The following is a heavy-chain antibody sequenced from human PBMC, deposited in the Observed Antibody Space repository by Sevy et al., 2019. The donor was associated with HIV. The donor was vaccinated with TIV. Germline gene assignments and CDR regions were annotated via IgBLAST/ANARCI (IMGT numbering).Heavy chain of an antibody. CDR3: ARGMYYYDSSGYRFDP. CDR2: INHSGSP. D-gene: IGHD3-22*01. Sequence: SETLSLTCAVYGGSFSGYYWSWIRQPPGKGLEWIGEINHSGSPNYNPSLKSRVTISVDTSKNQFSLKLSSVTAADTAVYYCARGMYYYDSSGYRFDPWGQGTLVTVSS. V-gene: IGHV4-34*01. CDR1: GGSFSGYY. J-gene: IGHJ5*02.